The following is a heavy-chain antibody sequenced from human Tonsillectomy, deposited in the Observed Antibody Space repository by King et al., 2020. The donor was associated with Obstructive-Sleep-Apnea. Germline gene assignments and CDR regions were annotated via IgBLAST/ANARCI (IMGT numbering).Heavy chain of an antibody. J-gene: IGHJ4*02. CDR3: ARVGFYDFWSGLYYFDY. Sequence: VQLVESGGGLVKPGGSLRLSCAASGFTFRSYSMNWVRRPPGKGLEWFYSIFISSSNMSYPVPVKGRFTVSRDNAKNSLYLQMNSLRVEDTAVYYCARVGFYDFWSGLYYFDYWGQGTLVTVSA. D-gene: IGHD3-3*01. V-gene: IGHV3-21*01. CDR2: IFISSSNM. CDR1: GFTFRSYS.